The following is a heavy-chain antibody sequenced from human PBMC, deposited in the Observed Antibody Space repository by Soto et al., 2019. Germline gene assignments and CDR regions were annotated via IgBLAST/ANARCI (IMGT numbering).Heavy chain of an antibody. CDR3: ASGFYDSRGYSEAFDI. D-gene: IGHD3-22*01. J-gene: IGHJ3*02. Sequence: SETLSLTCTVSGGSISGDYWNWIRQPPGKGLEWIAYVSSSGSTKYNPSLKSRVTISIDTTKNQFSLRLSSVTAADTAVYYCASGFYDSRGYSEAFDIWGQGTKVTVSS. CDR2: VSSSGST. V-gene: IGHV4-59*01. CDR1: GGSISGDY.